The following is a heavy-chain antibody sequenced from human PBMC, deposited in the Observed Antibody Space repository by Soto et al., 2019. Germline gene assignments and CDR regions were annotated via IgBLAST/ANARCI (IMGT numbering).Heavy chain of an antibody. J-gene: IGHJ6*02. Sequence: QVQLVQSGAEVKKPGASVKVSCKASGYTFTSYGISWVRQAPGQGLEWMGWISAYNGNTNYAQKLQGRVTMTTGTSTRTAYLELRSLISDDTAVYYCARVPYYDFWSGYYPGYYGMDVWGQGTTVTVSS. V-gene: IGHV1-18*01. CDR1: GYTFTSYG. D-gene: IGHD3-3*01. CDR3: ARVPYYDFWSGYYPGYYGMDV. CDR2: ISAYNGNT.